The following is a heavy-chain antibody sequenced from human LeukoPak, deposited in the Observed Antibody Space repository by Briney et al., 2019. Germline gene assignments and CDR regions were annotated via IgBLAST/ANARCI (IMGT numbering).Heavy chain of an antibody. CDR1: GGSFSGYY. J-gene: IGHJ6*02. CDR3: ARLEGHTGLGGYYYYGMDV. D-gene: IGHD3/OR15-3a*01. Sequence: SETLSLTCAVYGGSFSGYYWSWIRQPPGKGLEWIGYIYYSGSTYYNPSLKSRVTISVDTSKNQFSLKLSSVTAADTAVYYCARLEGHTGLGGYYYYGMDVWGQGTTVTVSS. CDR2: IYYSGST. V-gene: IGHV4-34*09.